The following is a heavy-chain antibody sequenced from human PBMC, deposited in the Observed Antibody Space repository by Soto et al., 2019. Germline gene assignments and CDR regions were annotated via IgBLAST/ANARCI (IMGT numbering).Heavy chain of an antibody. CDR2: INGDGSEE. J-gene: IGHJ4*02. D-gene: IGHD3-10*01. CDR3: AAGFPPDY. CDR1: GFTFSSSW. Sequence: EVQLVESGGVLVQPGGSLIVSCAASGFTFSSSWMNWVRQAPGKGLEWVANINGDGSEEYYVDSVRGRFTISRDNAKKSLFLQRNSLRAEDTAVYYCAAGFPPDYWGQGTLVTVSS. V-gene: IGHV3-7*01.